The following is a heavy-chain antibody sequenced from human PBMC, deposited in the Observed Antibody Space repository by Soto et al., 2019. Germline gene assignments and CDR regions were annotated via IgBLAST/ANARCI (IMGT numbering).Heavy chain of an antibody. CDR2: INHSGST. D-gene: IGHD6-19*01. J-gene: IGHJ6*02. Sequence: SGTLSLTCAVYGVSFSGYYWSWIRQPPGKGLEWIGEINHSGSTNYNPSLKSRVTISVDTSKNQFSLKLSSVTAADTAVYYCARGLGVAGMFYYYYYGMDVWGQGTTVTVSS. CDR3: ARGLGVAGMFYYYYYGMDV. CDR1: GVSFSGYY. V-gene: IGHV4-34*01.